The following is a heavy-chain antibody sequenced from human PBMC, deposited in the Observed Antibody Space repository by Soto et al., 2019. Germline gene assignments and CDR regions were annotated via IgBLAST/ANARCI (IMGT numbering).Heavy chain of an antibody. CDR2: ISYNGNNK. Sequence: QVQLVESGGGVVQPGRSLRLSCAASGFSFSTYALHWVRQAPGKGLEWVAIISYNGNNKHYADSVKGRFTISRDNSKNTAKLQMNRLRGEVTAMYYCARRSATDRGSTLEPGCDALDIWGQGTLVTVSS. CDR3: ARRSATDRGSTLEPGCDALDI. D-gene: IGHD1-1*01. J-gene: IGHJ3*02. V-gene: IGHV3-30*04. CDR1: GFSFSTYA.